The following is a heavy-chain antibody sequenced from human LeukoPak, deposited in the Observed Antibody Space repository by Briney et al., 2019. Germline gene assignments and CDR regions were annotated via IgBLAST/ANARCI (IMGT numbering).Heavy chain of an antibody. V-gene: IGHV1-24*01. J-gene: IGHJ3*02. CDR1: GHTLTEIF. CDR2: VDPEDYET. D-gene: IGHD3-22*01. CDR3: ATHFDSSGPDAFDI. Sequence: ASVKVSCKVSGHTLTEIFMHWVRQAPGKGFEWMGGVDPEDYETINAQKFQGRVTITEDTSTDTAYMELSSLRSEDTAVYYCATHFDSSGPDAFDISGQGTMVTVSS.